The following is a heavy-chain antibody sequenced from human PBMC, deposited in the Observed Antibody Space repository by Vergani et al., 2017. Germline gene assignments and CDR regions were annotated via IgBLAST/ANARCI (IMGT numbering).Heavy chain of an antibody. J-gene: IGHJ6*03. CDR2: IYSGVST. V-gene: IGHV3-66*02. D-gene: IGHD3-22*01. Sequence: VQLVQSGGGLVQPGGSLRLSCAASGFTVSSNYMSWVRQAPGKGLEWVSVIYSGVSTYYADSVKGRFTISRDNSKNTLYLQMNSLRAEDTAVYYCARVSSSGYYTYYYYYYMDVWGKGTTVTVSS. CDR1: GFTVSSNY. CDR3: ARVSSSGYYTYYYYYYMDV.